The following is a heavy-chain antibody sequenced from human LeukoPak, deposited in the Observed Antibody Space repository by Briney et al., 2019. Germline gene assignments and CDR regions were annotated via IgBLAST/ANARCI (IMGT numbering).Heavy chain of an antibody. D-gene: IGHD2-2*01. CDR1: GFTFSSYA. Sequence: PGGSLRLSCAASGFTFSSYAMNWVRQAPGKGLEWVSGITGSGGRTYYADSVKGRFTISRDNSKNTVFLQMSSLRAEDTAIYYCANGDCSSTSCYQSPLGNWGQGTLVTVSS. V-gene: IGHV3-23*01. J-gene: IGHJ4*02. CDR3: ANGDCSSTSCYQSPLGN. CDR2: ITGSGGRT.